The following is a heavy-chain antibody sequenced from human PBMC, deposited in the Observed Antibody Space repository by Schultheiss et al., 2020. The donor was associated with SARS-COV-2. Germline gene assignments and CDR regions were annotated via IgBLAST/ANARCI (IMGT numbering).Heavy chain of an antibody. J-gene: IGHJ4*02. CDR2: IWYDGSNK. Sequence: GESLKISCAASGFTFSSYGMHWVRQAPGKGLEWVAVIWYDGSNKYYADSVKGRFSIARDNSMNMLYLQMNGLRAEDTALYYCAKASSTWYHPHLDYWGQGTLVTVSS. CDR3: AKASSTWYHPHLDY. CDR1: GFTFSSYG. V-gene: IGHV3-33*03. D-gene: IGHD6-13*01.